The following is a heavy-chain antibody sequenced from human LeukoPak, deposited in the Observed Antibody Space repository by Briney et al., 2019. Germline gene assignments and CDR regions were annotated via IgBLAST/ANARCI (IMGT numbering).Heavy chain of an antibody. V-gene: IGHV3-11*06. CDR2: ISSSSSYI. CDR1: GFTFSDYY. D-gene: IGHD2-2*01. CDR3: ATYCSSTSCYGTPPFDY. Sequence: GGSLRLSCAASGFTFSDYYMSWIRQAPGKGLEWVSSISSSSSYIYYADSVKGRFTISRDNAKNSLYLQMNSLRAEDTAVYYCATYCSSTSCYGTPPFDYWGQGTLVTVSS. J-gene: IGHJ4*02.